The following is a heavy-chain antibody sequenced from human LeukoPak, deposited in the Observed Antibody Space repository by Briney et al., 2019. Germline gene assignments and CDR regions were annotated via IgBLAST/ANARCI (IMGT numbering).Heavy chain of an antibody. V-gene: IGHV3-7*03. CDR1: GFTLSSYW. CDR3: ARDWVAGVPFDAFDI. J-gene: IGHJ3*02. CDR2: IKEDGSEK. D-gene: IGHD3-10*01. Sequence: GGSLRPSCAASGFTLSSYWMSWVRQAPGKGLEWVANIKEDGSEKYYVDSVKGRFTISRDNAQNSVYLHMNSLTAEDTALYYCARDWVAGVPFDAFDIWGQGTMVSVSS.